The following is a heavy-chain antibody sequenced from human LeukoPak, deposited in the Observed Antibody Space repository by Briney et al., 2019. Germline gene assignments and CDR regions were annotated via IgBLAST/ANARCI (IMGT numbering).Heavy chain of an antibody. CDR1: GGTFSSYA. D-gene: IGHD4-17*01. CDR3: ARVTTVTNRDWFDP. V-gene: IGHV1-69*13. J-gene: IGHJ5*02. Sequence: SVKVSCKASGGTFSSYAISWVRQAPGQGLEWMGGIIPIFGTANYAQKFQGRVTITADESTSTAYMELSSLRSEDTAVYYCARVTTVTNRDWFDPWGQGTLVTVSS. CDR2: IIPIFGTA.